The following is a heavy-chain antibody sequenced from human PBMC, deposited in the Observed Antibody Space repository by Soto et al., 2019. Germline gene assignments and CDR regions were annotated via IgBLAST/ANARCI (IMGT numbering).Heavy chain of an antibody. CDR3: AREIGSCYPRWCRLQGNDFDI. CDR1: GYTFTSYG. V-gene: IGHV1-18*01. Sequence: ASVKVSCKASGYTFTSYGISWVRQAPGQGLEWMGWISAYNGNTNYAQKLQGRVTMTTDTSTSTAYMELRSLRSDDTAVYYRAREIGSCYPRWCRLQGNDFDIWGQGTMVTVSS. D-gene: IGHD2-15*01. J-gene: IGHJ3*02. CDR2: ISAYNGNT.